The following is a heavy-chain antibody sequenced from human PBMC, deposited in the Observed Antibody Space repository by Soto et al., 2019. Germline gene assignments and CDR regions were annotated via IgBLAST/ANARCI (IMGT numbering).Heavy chain of an antibody. D-gene: IGHD5-12*01. Sequence: QVQLQESGSGLVKPSETLSLTCTVSGDSIINNYRSWIRQSAGKGLEYIGRIYSSGSTIYNPSLKSRVTMSVDTSKNQFSLKLTSVTAEDTAMYYCARKGYDGGWFDPWGQGTLVTVSS. V-gene: IGHV4-4*07. CDR3: ARKGYDGGWFDP. J-gene: IGHJ5*02. CDR1: GDSIINNY. CDR2: IYSSGST.